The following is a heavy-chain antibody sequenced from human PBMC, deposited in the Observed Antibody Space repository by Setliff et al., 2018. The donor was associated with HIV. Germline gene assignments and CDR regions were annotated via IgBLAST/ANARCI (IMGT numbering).Heavy chain of an antibody. V-gene: IGHV4-61*02. Sequence: PSETLSLTCTVSGGSISSGSYYWSWIRQPAGKGLEWIGRIYTSGSTNYNPSLKSRVTISVGTSKNQFSLKLSSVTAADTAVYYCARVPSAHAAMVTTDYWGQGTLVTVSS. CDR3: ARVPSAHAAMVTTDY. J-gene: IGHJ4*02. CDR1: GGSISSGSYY. D-gene: IGHD5-18*01. CDR2: IYTSGST.